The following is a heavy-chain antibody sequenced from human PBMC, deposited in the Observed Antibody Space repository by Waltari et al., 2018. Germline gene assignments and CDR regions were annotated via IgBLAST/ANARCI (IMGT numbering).Heavy chain of an antibody. D-gene: IGHD4-17*01. Sequence: EVQLLASGGGLVQPGGSLRLSCAASGFTFSSYAMSWVRQAPGKGLEWVSVIYSGGSTYYADSVKGRFTISRDNSKNTLYLQMNSLRAEDTAVYYCAKGAGDGAFDIWGQGTMVTVSS. CDR3: AKGAGDGAFDI. V-gene: IGHV3-23*03. CDR1: GFTFSSYA. CDR2: IYSGGST. J-gene: IGHJ3*02.